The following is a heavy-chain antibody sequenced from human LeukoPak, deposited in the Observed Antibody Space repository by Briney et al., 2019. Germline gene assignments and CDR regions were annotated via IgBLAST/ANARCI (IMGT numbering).Heavy chain of an antibody. V-gene: IGHV3-11*04. CDR3: ARVRAVPKRFVTMVRGVKNEYYFDY. J-gene: IGHJ4*02. Sequence: GGSLRLSCAASGFTFSSYAMSWIRQTPGKVLEWLSYISTRDNTIQYADSVKGRFTISRDNAKNSLYLQMNSLRAEDTAVYYCARVRAVPKRFVTMVRGVKNEYYFDYWGQGILVTVSS. D-gene: IGHD3-10*01. CDR1: GFTFSSYA. CDR2: ISTRDNTI.